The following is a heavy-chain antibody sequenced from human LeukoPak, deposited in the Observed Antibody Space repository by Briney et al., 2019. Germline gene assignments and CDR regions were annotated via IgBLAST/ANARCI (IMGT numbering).Heavy chain of an antibody. CDR3: AKGAGLQPVAYYYYYMDV. CDR1: GFTFSSYG. Sequence: GGSLRLSCAASGFTFSSYGMHWVRQAPGKGLEWVAFIRYDGSNKYYADSVKGRFTISRDNSKNTLYLQMNSLRAEDTAVYYCAKGAGLQPVAYYYYYMDVWGKGTTVTVSS. V-gene: IGHV3-30*02. CDR2: IRYDGSNK. D-gene: IGHD6-6*01. J-gene: IGHJ6*03.